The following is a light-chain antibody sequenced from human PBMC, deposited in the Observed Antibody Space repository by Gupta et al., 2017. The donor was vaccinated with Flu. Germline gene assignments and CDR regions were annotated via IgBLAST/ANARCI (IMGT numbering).Light chain of an antibody. CDR2: SDN. V-gene: IGLV3-9*01. J-gene: IGLJ3*02. CDR3: QLGDSNYEV. Sequence: SYALTQPLSVSVPLVQTATSTCGGNKIGNRNVHWFQQRPSQPPVLVIYSDNKRSSGIPGRFSGYYSGNTATLTIGVAHAGDEADYHCQLGDSNYEVFGGGSKLTVL. CDR1: KIGNRN.